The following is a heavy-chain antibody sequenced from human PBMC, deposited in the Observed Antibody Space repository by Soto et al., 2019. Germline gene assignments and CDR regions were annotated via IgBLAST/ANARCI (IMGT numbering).Heavy chain of an antibody. Sequence: GGSLRLSCAASGFTFSSYAMSWVRQAPGKGLEWVSAISGSGGSTYYAGSVKGRFTISRDNSKNTLYLQMNSLRAEDTAVYYCAKDMITFGKAEYFQHWGQGTLVTVSS. J-gene: IGHJ1*01. CDR1: GFTFSSYA. V-gene: IGHV3-23*01. CDR2: ISGSGGST. CDR3: AKDMITFGKAEYFQH. D-gene: IGHD3-16*01.